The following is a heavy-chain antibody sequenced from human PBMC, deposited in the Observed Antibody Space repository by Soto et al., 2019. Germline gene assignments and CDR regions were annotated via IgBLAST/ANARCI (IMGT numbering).Heavy chain of an antibody. CDR2: INHSGST. Sequence: SETLSLTCAVYGGSFSGYYWSWIRQPPGKGLEWIGEINHSGSTNYNPSLKSRVTISVDTSKNQFSLKLSSVTAADTAVYYCAREGAGATTDYWGQGTLVTVSS. CDR3: AREGAGATTDY. D-gene: IGHD1-26*01. CDR1: GGSFSGYY. V-gene: IGHV4-34*01. J-gene: IGHJ4*02.